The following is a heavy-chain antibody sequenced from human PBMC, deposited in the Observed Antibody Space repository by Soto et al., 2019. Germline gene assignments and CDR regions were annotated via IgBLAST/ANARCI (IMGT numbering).Heavy chain of an antibody. V-gene: IGHV4-34*01. CDR2: INHSGST. J-gene: IGHJ6*03. CDR1: GGSFSGYY. Sequence: SETLSLTCAVYGGSFSGYYWSWIRQPPGKGLEWIGEINHSGSTNYNPSLKSRVTISVDTSKNQFSLKLSSVTAADTAVYYCARAAAGTWVYYYYYMDVWGKGTTVTVSS. D-gene: IGHD6-13*01. CDR3: ARAAAGTWVYYYYYMDV.